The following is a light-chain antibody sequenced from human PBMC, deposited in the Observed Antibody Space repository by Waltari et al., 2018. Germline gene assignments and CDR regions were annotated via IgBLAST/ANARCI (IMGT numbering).Light chain of an antibody. CDR3: QHYLRLPVT. CDR1: QSVSRA. J-gene: IGKJ1*01. CDR2: GAS. V-gene: IGKV3-20*01. Sequence: VSCRASQSVSRALAWYQQKPGQAPRLLIYGASTRATGIPDRFSGSGSGTDFSLTISRLEPDDFAVYFCQHYLRLPVTFGQGTTVEI.